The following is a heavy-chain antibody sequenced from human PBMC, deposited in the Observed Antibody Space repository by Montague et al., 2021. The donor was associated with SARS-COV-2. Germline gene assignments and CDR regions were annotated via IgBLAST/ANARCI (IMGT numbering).Heavy chain of an antibody. J-gene: IGHJ3*02. V-gene: IGHV4-31*03. D-gene: IGHD3-22*01. CDR1: GGSISSGGYY. CDR3: ARDPRYDSSGYYLGSAFAI. CDR2: IYYSGST. Sequence: TLSLTCTVSGGSISSGGYYWSWIRQHPGKGLEWIGYIYYSGSTYYNPSLKSRVTISVDTSKNQFSLKLSSVTAADTAVYYCARDPRYDSSGYYLGSAFAIWGQGTMVTVSS.